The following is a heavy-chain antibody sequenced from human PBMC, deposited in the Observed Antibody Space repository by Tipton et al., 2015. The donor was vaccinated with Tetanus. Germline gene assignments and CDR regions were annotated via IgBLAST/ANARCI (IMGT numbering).Heavy chain of an antibody. V-gene: IGHV4-30-4*01. CDR1: GDSIRSEDYY. Sequence: TLSLTCSVSGDSIRSEDYYWGWIRQSPGKGLEWLGYIYYSGSTDNNPSLKSRVSISLDASKNQFSLSLNSVTAADSATYYGARLTCRSPSCYYYYYYYVDVWGTGTAVAVSS. CDR3: ARLTCRSPSCYYYYYYYVDV. D-gene: IGHD2-2*01. CDR2: IYYSGST. J-gene: IGHJ6*03.